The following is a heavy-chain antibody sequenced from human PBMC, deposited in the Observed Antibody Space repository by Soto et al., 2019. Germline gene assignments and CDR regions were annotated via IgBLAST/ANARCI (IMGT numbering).Heavy chain of an antibody. Sequence: SETLSLTCTVSGGSISSYYWGRIRQPPGKGLEWIGYIYYSGSTNYNPSLKSRVTISVDTSKNQFSLKLSSVTAADTAVYYCARLRYSSGWHDAFFDYWGQGTLVTVSS. CDR2: IYYSGST. CDR1: GGSISSYY. CDR3: ARLRYSSGWHDAFFDY. J-gene: IGHJ4*02. V-gene: IGHV4-59*08. D-gene: IGHD6-19*01.